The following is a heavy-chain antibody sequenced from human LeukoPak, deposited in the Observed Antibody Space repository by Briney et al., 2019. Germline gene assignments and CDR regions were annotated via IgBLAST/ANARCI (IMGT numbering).Heavy chain of an antibody. Sequence: WGSLRLSCAASGFTFSSYGMHWVRQAPGKGLEWVAVISYDGSDKYYADSVKGRFTISRDNSKNTLYLQMNSLRAEDTAVYYCVRIYGEIDYWGQGTLVTVSS. CDR3: VRIYGEIDY. CDR2: ISYDGSDK. CDR1: GFTFSSYG. D-gene: IGHD3-10*01. J-gene: IGHJ4*02. V-gene: IGHV3-30*03.